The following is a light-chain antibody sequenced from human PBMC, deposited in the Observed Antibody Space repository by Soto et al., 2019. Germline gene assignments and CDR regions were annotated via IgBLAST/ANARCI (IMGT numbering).Light chain of an antibody. V-gene: IGKV3-20*01. J-gene: IGKJ3*01. Sequence: EIGLTQSPGTLSLSPGERATLSCRASQSVGSSYLAWYQQKPGQAPRLLIYGASSRATGIPDRFSGSGSGTDFTLTISRLEPEDFAVYYCQRYDNSPPGFTFGPGTKVDIK. CDR3: QRYDNSPPGFT. CDR1: QSVGSSY. CDR2: GAS.